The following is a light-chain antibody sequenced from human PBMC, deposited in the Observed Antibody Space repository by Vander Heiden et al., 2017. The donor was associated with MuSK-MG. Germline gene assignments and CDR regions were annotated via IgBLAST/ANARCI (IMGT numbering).Light chain of an antibody. J-gene: IGKJ1*01. CDR2: DAS. CDR1: QSISSW. CDR3: QQDNSPWT. V-gene: IGKV1-5*01. Sequence: DSQMTQSPSTLSASVGDRVTITCRASQSISSWLAWYQQKSEKAPKLLIYDASSLESGVPSRFSGSGSGTEFTLTISSLQPDDFATYYCQQDNSPWTFGQGTKVEIK.